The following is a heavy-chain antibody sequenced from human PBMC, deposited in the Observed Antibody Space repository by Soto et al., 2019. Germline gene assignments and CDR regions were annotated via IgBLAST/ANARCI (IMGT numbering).Heavy chain of an antibody. CDR3: ARSGVDDSHSYFWFNFDY. D-gene: IGHD3-10*01. V-gene: IGHV4-30-4*01. CDR1: GASISSGY. J-gene: IGHJ4*02. CDR2: IYYDGRT. Sequence: SETLSLTCTVSGASISSGYWSWIRQSPGKGLEWIGYIYYDGRTHYNPSLRSRFTMSVDTSKNQFSLILSSVTATDTAIYHCARSGVDDSHSYFWFNFDYWDQGSQVTVSS.